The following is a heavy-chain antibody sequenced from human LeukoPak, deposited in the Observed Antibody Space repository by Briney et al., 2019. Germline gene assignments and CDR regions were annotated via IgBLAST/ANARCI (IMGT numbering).Heavy chain of an antibody. CDR2: IIPIFGRA. J-gene: IGHJ6*03. Sequence: SVKVSCKASGGSFSSYGIRWVRQAPGQGLEWMGGIIPIFGRANYAQKFQGRVTITTDEATSTAYMELSSLRSEDTAVYYCARDGVSGIAARPDYYYYMDVWGKGTTVTVSS. D-gene: IGHD6-6*01. CDR1: GGSFSSYG. V-gene: IGHV1-69*05. CDR3: ARDGVSGIAARPDYYYYMDV.